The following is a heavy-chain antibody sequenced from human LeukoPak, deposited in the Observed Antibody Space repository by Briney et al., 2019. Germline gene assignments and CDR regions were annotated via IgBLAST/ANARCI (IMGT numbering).Heavy chain of an antibody. V-gene: IGHV4-38-2*02. CDR3: ARRDKVAGPKGVFDY. Sequence: ASETLSLTCTVSGDSIHSVYFWGWIRQPPGKGLEWIGSVYFDGDTSYSPSLKSRVIISVDTSKNQFSLKLSSVTAADTAVYYCARRDKVAGPKGVFDYWGQGTPVTVSS. J-gene: IGHJ4*02. CDR2: VYFDGDT. CDR1: GDSIHSVYF. D-gene: IGHD6-19*01.